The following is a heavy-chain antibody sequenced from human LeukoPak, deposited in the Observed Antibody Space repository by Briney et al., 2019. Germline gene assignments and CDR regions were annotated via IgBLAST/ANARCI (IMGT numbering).Heavy chain of an antibody. CDR2: IYYSGST. J-gene: IGHJ5*02. Sequence: SETLSLTCTVSGGSISSYYWSWIRQPPGKGLEWIGYIYYSGSTNYNPSLKSRVTISVDTSKNQISLKLSSVTAADTAVYYCARGPRYYGSGSGTWFDPWGQGTLVTVSS. CDR3: ARGPRYYGSGSGTWFDP. D-gene: IGHD3-10*01. CDR1: GGSISSYY. V-gene: IGHV4-59*12.